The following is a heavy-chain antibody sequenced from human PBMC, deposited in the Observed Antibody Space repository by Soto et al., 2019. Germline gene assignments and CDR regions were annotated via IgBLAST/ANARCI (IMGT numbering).Heavy chain of an antibody. V-gene: IGHV1-3*01. D-gene: IGHD2-15*01. Sequence: ASVKVSCKASGYTFTSYAMHWVRQAPGQRLEWMGWINAGNGNTKYSQKFQGRVTITRDTSASTAYMELSSLRSEDTAVYYCASGRRYCSGGSCQINLNWFDPWGQGTLVTVSS. CDR3: ASGRRYCSGGSCQINLNWFDP. J-gene: IGHJ5*02. CDR2: INAGNGNT. CDR1: GYTFTSYA.